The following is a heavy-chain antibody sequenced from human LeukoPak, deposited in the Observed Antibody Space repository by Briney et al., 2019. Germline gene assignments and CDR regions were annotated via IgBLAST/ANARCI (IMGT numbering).Heavy chain of an antibody. CDR2: ISGSGGTT. Sequence: GGSLRLSCAASGLTFSNYAMSWVRQAPGKGLEWVSVISGSGGTTYYADSVKGRFTISRDNSKNTLYLQMNSLRAEDTAVYYCAKGAGDTSRWFDFWGQGTLVTVSS. J-gene: IGHJ4*02. CDR3: AKGAGDTSRWFDF. V-gene: IGHV3-23*01. CDR1: GLTFSNYA. D-gene: IGHD2-2*01.